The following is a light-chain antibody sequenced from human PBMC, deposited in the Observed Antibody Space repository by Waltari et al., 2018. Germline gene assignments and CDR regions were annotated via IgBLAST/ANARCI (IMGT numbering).Light chain of an antibody. CDR3: SSYAGSSNWV. J-gene: IGLJ3*02. CDR1: SSDVGDYKY. V-gene: IGLV2-8*01. CDR2: EVT. Sequence: QSALTQPPSASGSPGQSVTISCTGPSSDVGDYKYVSWYQQHPGKAPKLMIYEVTKRPSGVPDRFSGSKSGNTASLTVSGLQAEDEADYYCSSYAGSSNWVFGGGTKLTVL.